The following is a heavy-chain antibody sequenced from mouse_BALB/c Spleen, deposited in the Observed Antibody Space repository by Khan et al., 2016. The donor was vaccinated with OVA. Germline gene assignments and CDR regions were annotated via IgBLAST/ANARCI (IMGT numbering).Heavy chain of an antibody. J-gene: IGHJ2*01. CDR1: GYTFTDYI. V-gene: IGHV1-77*01. CDR2: IYPGSGST. D-gene: IGHD1-1*01. CDR3: ARSGYGSISY. Sequence: QVQLQQSGPVLVKPGASVKMSCKASGYTFTDYIINWVRQRTGQGLEWIGQIYPGSGSTYYNEMFKGKAILTADKSSNTAYMQLRSLTSEDSAVYFCARSGYGSISYRGQGTTLSGSS.